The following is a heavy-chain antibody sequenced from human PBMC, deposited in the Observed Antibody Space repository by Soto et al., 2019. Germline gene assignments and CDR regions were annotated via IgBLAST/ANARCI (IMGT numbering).Heavy chain of an antibody. V-gene: IGHV3-23*01. Sequence: EVQLLESGGGLVQPGGSLRLSCAASGFTFSNYAVTWVRQAPGKGLEWVATISCSGGNTYYADSVKGRFTISRDNSKNTLYLQMNSLRAEDTAVYYCAKDQGSSWYEIDYWGQGTLVTVSS. CDR3: AKDQGSSWYEIDY. D-gene: IGHD6-13*01. CDR1: GFTFSNYA. J-gene: IGHJ4*02. CDR2: ISCSGGNT.